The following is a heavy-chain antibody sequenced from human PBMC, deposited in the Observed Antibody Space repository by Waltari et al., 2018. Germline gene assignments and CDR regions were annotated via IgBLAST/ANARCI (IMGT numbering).Heavy chain of an antibody. CDR2: ISYDGSNK. J-gene: IGHJ4*02. CDR3: ARVKKDDDSGYDSASDY. Sequence: QVQLVESGGGVVQPGRSLRLSCAASGFTFSSYAMHWVRQAPGKGLEWVAVISYDGSNKYYADSVKGRFTISRDNSKNTLYLQMNSLRAEDTAVYYCARVKKDDDSGYDSASDYWGQGTLVTVSS. V-gene: IGHV3-30*01. D-gene: IGHD5-12*01. CDR1: GFTFSSYA.